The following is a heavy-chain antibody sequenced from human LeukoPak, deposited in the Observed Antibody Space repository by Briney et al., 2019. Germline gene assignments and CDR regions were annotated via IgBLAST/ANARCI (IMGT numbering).Heavy chain of an antibody. D-gene: IGHD2-2*02. J-gene: IGHJ4*02. CDR2: MYYRGNP. Sequence: PAWTLPLTCTFSGGSISTTTFHWVWIRKPPGKGLEWIRSMYYRGNPYYNPSLNSRVTISVDTSNNQFSLMLTSVTAADTAVYYCARLRSGIPADFWGQGALVTVSS. CDR3: ARLRSGIPADF. CDR1: GGSISTTTFH. V-gene: IGHV4-39*01.